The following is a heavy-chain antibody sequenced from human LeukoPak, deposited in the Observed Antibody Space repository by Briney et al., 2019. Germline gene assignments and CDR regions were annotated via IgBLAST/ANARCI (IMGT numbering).Heavy chain of an antibody. CDR3: ARLTPNYYDSSGYYRGWFDP. CDR1: GGSISSYY. CDR2: IYTSGST. J-gene: IGHJ5*02. V-gene: IGHV4-4*09. D-gene: IGHD3-22*01. Sequence: SETLSLTCTVSGGSISSYYWSWLRQPPGKGLEWIGYIYTSGSTNYNPSLKSRVTISVDTSKNQFSLKLSSVTAADTAVYYCARLTPNYYDSSGYYRGWFDPWGQGTLVTVSS.